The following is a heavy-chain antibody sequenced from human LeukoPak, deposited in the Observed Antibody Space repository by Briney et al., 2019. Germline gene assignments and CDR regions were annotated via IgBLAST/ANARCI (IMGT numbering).Heavy chain of an antibody. D-gene: IGHD3-10*01. CDR1: GGSFSGYY. J-gene: IGHJ3*02. CDR2: INHSGST. V-gene: IGHV4-34*01. Sequence: PSETLSLTCAVYGGSFSGYYWSWIRQPPGKGLEWIGEINHSGSTNYNPSLKSRGTISLDTSKNQFSLKLSSVTAADTAVYYCARRFGNRITMVRGVITYAFDIWGQGTMVTVSS. CDR3: ARRFGNRITMVRGVITYAFDI.